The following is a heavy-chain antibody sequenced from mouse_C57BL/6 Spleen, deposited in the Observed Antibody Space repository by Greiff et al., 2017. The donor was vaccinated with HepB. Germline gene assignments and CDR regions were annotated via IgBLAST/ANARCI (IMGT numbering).Heavy chain of an antibody. J-gene: IGHJ2*01. V-gene: IGHV1-59*01. Sequence: VQLQQPGAELVRPGTSVKLSCKASGYTFTSYWMHWVKQRPGQGLEWIGVIDPSDSYTNYNQKFKGKATLTVDTSSSTAYMQLSSLTSEDSAVYYCARRVGRYYFDYWGQGTTLTVSS. CDR2: IDPSDSYT. D-gene: IGHD4-1*01. CDR3: ARRVGRYYFDY. CDR1: GYTFTSYW.